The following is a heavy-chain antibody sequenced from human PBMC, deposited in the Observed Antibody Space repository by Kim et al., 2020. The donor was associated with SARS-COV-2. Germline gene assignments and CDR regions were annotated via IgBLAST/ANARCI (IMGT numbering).Heavy chain of an antibody. CDR3: ASALGYAILTGDYNWFDP. J-gene: IGHJ5*02. CDR1: GGSISSYY. Sequence: SETLSLTCTVSGGSISSYYWCWIRLRQGKGLERIGYIYYSGSTNYNYSLKSRVTISVDRSKNQFSLKLSSVTAADTAVYYCASALGYAILTGDYNWFDPWGQGTLVTVSS. D-gene: IGHD3-9*01. V-gene: IGHV4-59*01. CDR2: IYYSGST.